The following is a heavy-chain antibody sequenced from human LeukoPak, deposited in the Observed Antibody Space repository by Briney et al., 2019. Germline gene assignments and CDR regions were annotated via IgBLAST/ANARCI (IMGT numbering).Heavy chain of an antibody. V-gene: IGHV3-7*01. CDR2: IKHDGSEK. CDR1: GFIFTNYF. CDR3: VRQFAS. J-gene: IGHJ4*02. Sequence: GGSLRLSCAASGFIFTNYFMSWVRQAPGKGLEWVASIKHDGSEKYYVDSVRGRFTISRDNGKSSLYLQMNSLRVEDTALYYCVRQFASWGQGTLVTVSS.